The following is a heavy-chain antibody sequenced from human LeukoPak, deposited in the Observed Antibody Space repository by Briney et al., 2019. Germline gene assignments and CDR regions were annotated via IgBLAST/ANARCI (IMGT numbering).Heavy chain of an antibody. J-gene: IGHJ6*02. CDR2: IIPILGIA. V-gene: IGHV1-69*04. CDR1: GGTFSSYA. D-gene: IGHD3-10*01. CDR3: ARVPPVNTYYYGSGSYGYYYGMDV. Sequence: GSSVKVSCKASGGTFSSYAISWVRQAPGQGLEWMGRIIPILGIANYAQKFQGRVTITADKSTSTAYMELSSLRSEDTAVYYCARVPPVNTYYYGSGSYGYYYGMDVWGQGTTVTVSS.